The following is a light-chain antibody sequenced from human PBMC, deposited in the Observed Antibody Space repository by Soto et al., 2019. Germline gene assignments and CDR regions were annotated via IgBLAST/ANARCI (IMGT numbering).Light chain of an antibody. J-gene: IGKJ4*01. CDR3: QQYNDWPLT. CDR1: QSVSSN. V-gene: IGKV3-15*01. CDR2: GAS. Sequence: DIVMTQSPATLSVFPGERATLSCRASQSVSSNLAWYQQKPGQAPRLLIYGASTRATGGPARFSGSGSGTEFTLTISSLQSEDFAVYYCQQYNDWPLTFGGGTKVEIK.